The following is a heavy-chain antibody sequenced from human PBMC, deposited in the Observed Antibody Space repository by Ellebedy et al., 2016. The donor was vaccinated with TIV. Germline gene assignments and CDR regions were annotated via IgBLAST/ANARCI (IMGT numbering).Heavy chain of an antibody. D-gene: IGHD3-9*01. V-gene: IGHV1-69*06. Sequence: ASVKVSCKASGGTFSSYAISWVRQAPGQGLEWMGGIIPIFGTANYAQKFQGRVTITADKSTSTAYMELSSLRSEDTAVYYCAAGHVLTGPYGMDVWGQGTTVTVSS. J-gene: IGHJ6*02. CDR1: GGTFSSYA. CDR3: AAGHVLTGPYGMDV. CDR2: IIPIFGTA.